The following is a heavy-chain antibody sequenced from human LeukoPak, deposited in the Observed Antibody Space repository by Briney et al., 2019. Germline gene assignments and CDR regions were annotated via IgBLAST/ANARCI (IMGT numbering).Heavy chain of an antibody. CDR1: GGSFSGYY. Sequence: PSETLSLTCAVYGGSFSGYYWSWIRQPPGKGLEWIGEINHSGSTNYNPSLKSRVTISVDTSKNQFSLKLSSVTAADTAVYYCAGGSVVREYNWFDPWGQGTLVTVSS. V-gene: IGHV4-34*01. D-gene: IGHD3-10*01. CDR3: AGGSVVREYNWFDP. CDR2: INHSGST. J-gene: IGHJ5*02.